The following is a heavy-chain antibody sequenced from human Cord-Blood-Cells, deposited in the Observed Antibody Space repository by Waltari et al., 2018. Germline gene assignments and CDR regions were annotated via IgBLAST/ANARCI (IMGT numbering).Heavy chain of an antibody. CDR1: GGSISSSSYY. CDR2: IYYSGST. CDR3: ARPESGTFDP. V-gene: IGHV4-39*01. Sequence: QLQLQESGPGLVKPSETLSLTCTVSGGSISSSSYYWGWLRQPPGKGLEWIGSIYYSGSTYYNPSLKSRVTISVDTSKNQFSLKLSSVTAADTAVYYCARPESGTFDPWGQGTLVTVSS. D-gene: IGHD1-7*01. J-gene: IGHJ5*02.